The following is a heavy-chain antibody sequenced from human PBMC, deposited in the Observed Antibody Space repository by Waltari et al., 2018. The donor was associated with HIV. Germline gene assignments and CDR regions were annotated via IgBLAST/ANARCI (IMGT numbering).Heavy chain of an antibody. CDR1: GYTFTGYY. Sequence: QVQLVQSGAEVKKPGASVKVSCKASGYTFTGYYMHRVPQAPGQGLELLGRINPNSGGTNYAQKFQGRVTMTRDTSISTAYMELSRLRSDDTAVYYCASAPGGMAYFDYWGQGTLVTVSS. V-gene: IGHV1-2*02. D-gene: IGHD3-16*01. CDR3: ASAPGGMAYFDY. CDR2: INPNSGGT. J-gene: IGHJ4*02.